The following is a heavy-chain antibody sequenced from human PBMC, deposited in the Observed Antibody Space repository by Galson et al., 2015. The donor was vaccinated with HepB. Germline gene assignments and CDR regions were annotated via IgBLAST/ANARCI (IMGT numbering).Heavy chain of an antibody. J-gene: IGHJ3*02. CDR2: IYSGGST. Sequence: SLRLSCAASGFPVSSYYMSWVRQAPGKGLEWVSLIYSGGSTDYADSGKGRFTISRERSKNTLYLKMNSLRAEDTAVYYCARQAITGTDSFDIWGRGTVVTVSS. D-gene: IGHD1-20*01. CDR3: ARQAITGTDSFDI. CDR1: GFPVSSYY. V-gene: IGHV3-53*01.